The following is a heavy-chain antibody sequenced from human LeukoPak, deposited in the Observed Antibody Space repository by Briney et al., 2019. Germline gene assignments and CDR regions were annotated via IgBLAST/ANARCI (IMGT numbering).Heavy chain of an antibody. D-gene: IGHD3-9*01. CDR3: AREKRYYDILTGWGWFDP. J-gene: IGHJ5*02. V-gene: IGHV1-46*01. Sequence: ASVEVSCKASGYTFTSYYMHWVRQAPGQGLEWMGIINPSGGSTSYAQKFQGRVTMTRDTSTSTVYMELSSLRSEDTAVYYCAREKRYYDILTGWGWFDPWGQGTLVTVSS. CDR2: INPSGGST. CDR1: GYTFTSYY.